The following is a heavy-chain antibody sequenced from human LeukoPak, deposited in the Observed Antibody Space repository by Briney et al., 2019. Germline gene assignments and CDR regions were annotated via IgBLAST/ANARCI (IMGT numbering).Heavy chain of an antibody. V-gene: IGHV3-23*01. CDR2: IRGRGDST. J-gene: IGHJ4*02. Sequence: GSLRLSCAASRFTFSSYAMSWVRQAPGKGVDRVSAIRGRGDSTYYAGSVKGRFTISRDNSKNTLYLKMNSLRAEDTAVYYCTKEEGPGIAAAGGALYWGQGTLVTVSS. D-gene: IGHD6-13*01. CDR3: TKEEGPGIAAAGGALY. CDR1: RFTFSSYA.